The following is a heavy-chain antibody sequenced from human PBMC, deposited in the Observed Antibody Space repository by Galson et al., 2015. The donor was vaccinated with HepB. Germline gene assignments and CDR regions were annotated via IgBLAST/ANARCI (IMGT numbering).Heavy chain of an antibody. CDR2: ISYDGSNK. J-gene: IGHJ3*02. V-gene: IGHV3-30-3*01. CDR3: AASMKRFLFDI. Sequence: SLRLSCAASEFTFSSYAMHWVRQAPGKGLEWVAVISYDGSNKYYADSVKGRFTISRDNSKNTLYLQMNSLRAEDTAVYYCAASMKRFLFDIWGQGTMVTVSS. CDR1: EFTFSSYA. D-gene: IGHD2-2*01.